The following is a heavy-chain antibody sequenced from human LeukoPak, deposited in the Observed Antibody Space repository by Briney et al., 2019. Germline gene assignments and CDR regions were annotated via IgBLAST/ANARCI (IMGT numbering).Heavy chain of an antibody. CDR2: NNPNSGGT. CDR3: ARYGSWFDP. D-gene: IGHD4-17*01. V-gene: IGHV1-2*02. Sequence: ASVKVSCKASGYTFTDYYMHWVRQAPGQGLEWMGWNNPNSGGTNFAQNFQGRVTMTRDTSISTAYMELSRLRSDDTAVYYCARYGSWFDPWGQGTLVTVSS. CDR1: GYTFTDYY. J-gene: IGHJ5*02.